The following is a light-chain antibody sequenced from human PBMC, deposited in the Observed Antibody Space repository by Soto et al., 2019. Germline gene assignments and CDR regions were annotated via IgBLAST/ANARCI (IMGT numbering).Light chain of an antibody. CDR2: KVS. CDR3: MQGTHWPPYT. CDR1: QSLVFSDGNTY. Sequence: DVVMTQSPLSLPVTLGQPASISCRSSQSLVFSDGNTYLSWIQQRPDQSPRRLIYKVSNRDSGVPDRFSGSGSGTDFTLKISRVEAEDVGVYYCMQGTHWPPYTFGQGTKLEIK. V-gene: IGKV2-30*01. J-gene: IGKJ2*01.